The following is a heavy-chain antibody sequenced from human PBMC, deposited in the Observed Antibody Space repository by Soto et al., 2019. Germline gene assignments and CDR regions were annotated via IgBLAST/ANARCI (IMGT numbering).Heavy chain of an antibody. J-gene: IGHJ4*02. Sequence: QVHMQESGPGLVQPSETLSLTCTVSGDSISSYRYFWGWIRQTPGKGLEWIASIYYRGSTTHNPSLKSRVTMSVDASKNQFSLKLSSVTAADAAVYYCARRGSKGAYFDYWGQGALVTVSS. D-gene: IGHD1-26*01. V-gene: IGHV4-39*01. CDR3: ARRGSKGAYFDY. CDR2: IYYRGST. CDR1: GDSISSYRYF.